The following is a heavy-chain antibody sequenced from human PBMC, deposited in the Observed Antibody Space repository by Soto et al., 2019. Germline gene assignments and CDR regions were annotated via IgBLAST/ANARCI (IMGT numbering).Heavy chain of an antibody. J-gene: IGHJ6*02. CDR1: GYTFTSYD. D-gene: IGHD3-3*01. V-gene: IGHV1-8*01. CDR2: MNPNSGNT. CDR3: ARGRFDFWSGYGYYGMDV. Sequence: VASVKVSCKASGYTFTSYDINWVRQATGQGLEWMGWMNPNSGNTGYAQKFQGRVTMTRNNSISTAYMELGSLRSEDTAVYYCARGRFDFWSGYGYYGMDVWGQGTTVTVSS.